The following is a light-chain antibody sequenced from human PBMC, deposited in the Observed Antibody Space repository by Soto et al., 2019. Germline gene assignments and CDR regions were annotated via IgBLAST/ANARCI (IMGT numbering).Light chain of an antibody. CDR3: SSYTSSSSVI. CDR1: RSDVGAYDY. Sequence: QSALTQPASVSGSPGQSIALSCTGTRSDVGAYDYVSWYQQHPGKAPKLMIYDVNYRPSGVSNRFSGSKSGNTASLTISGLQAEDEADYYCSSYTSSSSVIFGGGTQLTVL. J-gene: IGLJ7*01. CDR2: DVN. V-gene: IGLV2-14*01.